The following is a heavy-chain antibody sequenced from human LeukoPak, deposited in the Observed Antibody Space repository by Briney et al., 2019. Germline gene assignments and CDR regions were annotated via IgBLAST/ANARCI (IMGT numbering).Heavy chain of an antibody. CDR3: AKDRGVDTAMVPWFDP. CDR2: ISGGGGST. J-gene: IGHJ5*02. Sequence: PSETLSLTCAVYGGSCSGYYWSWVRQAPGKGLEWFSAISGGGGSTYYADSVKGRFTISRDNSKNTLYLQMNSLRAEDTAVYYCAKDRGVDTAMVPWFDPWGQGTLVTVSS. D-gene: IGHD5-18*01. CDR1: GGSCSGYY. V-gene: IGHV3-23*01.